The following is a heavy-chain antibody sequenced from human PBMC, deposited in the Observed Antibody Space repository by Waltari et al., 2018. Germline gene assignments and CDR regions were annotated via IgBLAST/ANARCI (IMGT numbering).Heavy chain of an antibody. CDR3: ARGIAAAGRGRDY. Sequence: EVQLVESGGGLVQPGGSLRLPCAASGLPFRRHWLDWFRQGAGKGWVGVANKKQDGSEKYYVDSVKGRFTVSRDNAKNSLYLQMNSLRAEDTAVYYCARGIAAAGRGRDYWGQGTLVTVSS. V-gene: IGHV3-7*04. D-gene: IGHD6-13*01. J-gene: IGHJ4*02. CDR1: GLPFRRHW. CDR2: KKQDGSEK.